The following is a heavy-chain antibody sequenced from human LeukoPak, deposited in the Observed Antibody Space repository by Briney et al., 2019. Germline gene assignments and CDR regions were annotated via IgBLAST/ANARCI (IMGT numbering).Heavy chain of an antibody. CDR1: GGSISSYY. CDR2: MYYGGST. CDR3: ARDPSTVTTTYFDY. J-gene: IGHJ4*02. Sequence: SETLSLTCTVSGGSISSYYWSWIRQPPGKGLEWIGYMYYGGSTNYNPSLKSRVTISVDTSKNQFSLKLSSVTAADTAVYYCARDPSTVTTTYFDYWGQGTLVTVSS. V-gene: IGHV4-59*01. D-gene: IGHD4-17*01.